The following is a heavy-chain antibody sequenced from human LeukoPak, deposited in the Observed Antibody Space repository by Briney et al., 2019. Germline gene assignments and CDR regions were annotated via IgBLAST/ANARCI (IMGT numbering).Heavy chain of an antibody. J-gene: IGHJ1*01. V-gene: IGHV1-24*01. CDR3: ATGSNYGYFQH. CDR1: GYTLTELS. Sequence: ASVKASCKVSGYTLTELSMHWVRQAPGKGLEWMGGFDPEDGEAFYAQKFQGRVTMTEDTSTDTAYMELSSLRSEDTAVYYCATGSNYGYFQHWGQGTLVTVSS. CDR2: FDPEDGEA. D-gene: IGHD4-11*01.